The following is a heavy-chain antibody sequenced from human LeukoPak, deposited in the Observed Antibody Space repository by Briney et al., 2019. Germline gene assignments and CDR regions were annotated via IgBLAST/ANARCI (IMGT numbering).Heavy chain of an antibody. V-gene: IGHV5-51*01. D-gene: IGHD2-2*01. J-gene: IGHJ6*04. CDR3: ARFYCSTTSCHRADV. CDR2: IYPGDSDT. CDR1: GYSFTTYW. Sequence: GESLKISSKGSGYSFTTYWIGCVRQMPGKDLEWMGIIYPGDSDTRYSPSFQGQVTISVDKSINAAFLQLSSLNASDTAMFYCARFYCSTTSCHRADVWGKGTMVTVSS.